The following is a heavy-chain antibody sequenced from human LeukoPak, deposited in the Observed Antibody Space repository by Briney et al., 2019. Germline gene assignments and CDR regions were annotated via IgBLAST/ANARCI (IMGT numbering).Heavy chain of an antibody. CDR3: ARETTTTTVIDY. CDR1: GGSISSGDYY. Sequence: SQTLSLTCTVSGGSISSGDYYWSWIRQPPGKGLEWIGYIYYSGSTYYNPSLKSRVTISVDTSKNQFSLKLSSVTAADTAVYYCARETTTTTVIDYWGQGTLVTVSS. J-gene: IGHJ4*02. D-gene: IGHD4-17*01. V-gene: IGHV4-30-4*01. CDR2: IYYSGST.